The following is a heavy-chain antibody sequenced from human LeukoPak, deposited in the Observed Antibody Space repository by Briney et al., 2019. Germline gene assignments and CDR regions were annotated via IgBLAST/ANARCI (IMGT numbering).Heavy chain of an antibody. CDR2: IWYDGSNK. D-gene: IGHD6-6*01. J-gene: IGHJ4*02. CDR3: ARYSHIKSLIAARPRYCFDY. CDR1: GFTFSSYG. V-gene: IGHV3-33*01. Sequence: GRSLRLSCAASGFTFSSYGMHWVRQAPGKGLEGVAVIWYDGSNKYYADSVKGRFTISRDNSKNTLYLQMNSLRAEDTAVYYCARYSHIKSLIAARPRYCFDYWGQGTLVTVSS.